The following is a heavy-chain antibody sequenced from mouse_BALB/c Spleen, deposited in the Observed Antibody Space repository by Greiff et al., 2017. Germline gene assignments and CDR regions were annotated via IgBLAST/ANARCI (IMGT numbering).Heavy chain of an antibody. V-gene: IGHV1S41*01. CDR2: IAPGSGST. CDR3: ARDGYAMDY. CDR1: GYTFTSYW. D-gene: IGHD2-3*01. Sequence: ELVKPGASVKLSCKASGYTFTSYWINWIKQRPGQGLEWIGRIAPGSGSTYYNEMFKGKATLTVDTSSSTAYIQLSSLSSEDSAVYFCARDGYAMDYWGQGTSVTVSS. J-gene: IGHJ4*01.